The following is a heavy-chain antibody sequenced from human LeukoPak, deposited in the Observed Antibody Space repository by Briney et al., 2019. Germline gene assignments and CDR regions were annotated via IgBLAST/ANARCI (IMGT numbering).Heavy chain of an antibody. CDR3: ARVDGVYLPPSVDS. Sequence: SETLSLTCAVSEYSINSGYFWGWIRQSPGKGLEWIGSIFHSGITYYNPSLKSRVTISLDTSKNQFSLKLSSVTAADTAVYYCARVDGVYLPPSVDSCGQGTLVTVSP. D-gene: IGHD2-8*01. J-gene: IGHJ4*02. CDR2: IFHSGIT. CDR1: EYSINSGYF. V-gene: IGHV4-38-2*01.